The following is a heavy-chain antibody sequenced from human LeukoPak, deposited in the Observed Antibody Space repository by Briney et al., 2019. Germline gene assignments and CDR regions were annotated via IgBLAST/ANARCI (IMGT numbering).Heavy chain of an antibody. CDR1: GFTLSSYA. D-gene: IGHD6-19*01. CDR2: ISGSCGST. Sequence: PGGSLRLSCAASGFTLSSYAMSWVRQAPGKGREWVSAISGSCGSTYYADSVKARFTISRDNSKKTLYLQMNSLRAEDTAVYYCAKDSAGYSSGWYTYWGQGTLVTVSS. CDR3: AKDSAGYSSGWYTY. J-gene: IGHJ4*02. V-gene: IGHV3-23*01.